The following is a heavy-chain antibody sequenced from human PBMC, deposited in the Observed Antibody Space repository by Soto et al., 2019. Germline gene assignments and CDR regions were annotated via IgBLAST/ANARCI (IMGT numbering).Heavy chain of an antibody. CDR3: ARGGELLSGKTCVI. CDR1: GGSISSADNS. D-gene: IGHD1-26*01. CDR2: IHHSGST. J-gene: IGHJ3*02. V-gene: IGHV4-30-2*01. Sequence: QLQLQESGSGLVKPSQTLSLTCAVSGGSISSADNSWNWIRQPPGKGLEWIGYIHHSGSTYYNYKSYLKRLVSIPADNSKNPFSVKLTPVTAADTAVYYGARGGELLSGKTCVIWGQGTMVTVSS.